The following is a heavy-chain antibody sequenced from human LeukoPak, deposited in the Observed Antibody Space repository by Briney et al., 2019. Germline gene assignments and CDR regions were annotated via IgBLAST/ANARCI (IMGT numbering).Heavy chain of an antibody. CDR1: GFTFSSYW. Sequence: GGSLRLSCAASGFTFSSYWMSWVRQAPGKGLEWVANIKQDGSEKYYVDSVKGRFTISRDNAKNSLYLQMNSLRAEDPAVYYCAKSIVGATIDAFDIWGQGTMVTVSS. J-gene: IGHJ3*02. D-gene: IGHD1-26*01. V-gene: IGHV3-7*01. CDR2: IKQDGSEK. CDR3: AKSIVGATIDAFDI.